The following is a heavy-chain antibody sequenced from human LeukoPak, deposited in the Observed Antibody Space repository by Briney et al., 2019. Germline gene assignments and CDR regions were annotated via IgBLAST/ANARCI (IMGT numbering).Heavy chain of an antibody. Sequence: SETLSLTCAVYGGSFSGYYWSWIRQPPGKGLEWIGEINHSGSTNYNPSLKSRVTISVDTSKNQFSLKLSSVTAADTAVYYCARANIELMVYAIQWSYYFDYWGQGTLVTVSS. V-gene: IGHV4-34*01. CDR1: GGSFSGYY. D-gene: IGHD2-8*01. CDR2: INHSGST. J-gene: IGHJ4*02. CDR3: ARANIELMVYAIQWSYYFDY.